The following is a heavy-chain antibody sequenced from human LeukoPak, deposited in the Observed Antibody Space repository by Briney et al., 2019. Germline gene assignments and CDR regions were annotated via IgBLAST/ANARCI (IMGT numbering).Heavy chain of an antibody. D-gene: IGHD3-22*01. CDR2: ISSSSSYI. J-gene: IGHJ4*02. CDR1: GFTFSSYS. V-gene: IGHV3-21*01. CDR3: ARDGLRSYDTSGYYSL. Sequence: GGSLRLSCAASGFTFSSYSMNWVRQAPGKGLEWVSSISSSSSYIYYADSVKGRFTISRDNAKKSLFLQMNSLRAEDTAVYYCARDGLRSYDTSGYYSLWGQGTLVTVSS.